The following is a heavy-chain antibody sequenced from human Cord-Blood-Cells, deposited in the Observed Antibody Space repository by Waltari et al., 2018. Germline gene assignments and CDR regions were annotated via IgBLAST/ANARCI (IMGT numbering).Heavy chain of an antibody. CDR1: GGTFSSYA. D-gene: IGHD2-21*02. J-gene: IGHJ1*01. V-gene: IGHV1-69*04. CDR3: ASPKDCGGDCYSRYFQH. CDR2: IIPILGIA. Sequence: QVQLVQSGAEVKKPGSSVKVSCKPSGGTFSSYAISWVRQAPGQGLEWMGGIIPILGIANYAQKFQGRVTITADESTSTAYMELSSLRSEDTAVYYCASPKDCGGDCYSRYFQHWGQGTLVTVSS.